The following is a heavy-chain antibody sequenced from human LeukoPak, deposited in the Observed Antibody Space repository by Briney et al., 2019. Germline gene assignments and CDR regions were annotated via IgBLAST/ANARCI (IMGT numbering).Heavy chain of an antibody. CDR3: ARGLNSDSSSWYYFDY. CDR2: IIPIFGTA. CDR1: GGTFSSYA. D-gene: IGHD6-13*01. Sequence: SVKVSCKASGGTFSSYAISWVRQAPGQGLEWMGGIIPIFGTANYAQKFQGRVTITTDESTSTAYMELSSLRSEDTAVYYCARGLNSDSSSWYYFDYWGQGTLVTVSS. V-gene: IGHV1-69*05. J-gene: IGHJ4*02.